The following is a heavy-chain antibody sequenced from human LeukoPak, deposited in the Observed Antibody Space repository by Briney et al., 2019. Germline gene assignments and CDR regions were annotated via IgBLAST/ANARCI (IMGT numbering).Heavy chain of an antibody. V-gene: IGHV3-30*03. CDR2: ISYDGSNK. D-gene: IGHD6-19*01. Sequence: GGSLRLSCAASGFTFSSYGMHWVRQAPGKGLEWVAVISYDGSNKYYADSVKGRFTISRDNSKNTLYLQMNSLRAEGTAVYYCARDGAVAGGFDYWGQGTLVTVSS. J-gene: IGHJ4*02. CDR3: ARDGAVAGGFDY. CDR1: GFTFSSYG.